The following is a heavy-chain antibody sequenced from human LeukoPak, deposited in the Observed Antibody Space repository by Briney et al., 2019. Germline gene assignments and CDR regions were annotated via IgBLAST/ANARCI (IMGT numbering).Heavy chain of an antibody. J-gene: IGHJ4*02. D-gene: IGHD2-2*01. CDR3: ARAGQGYCTSASCYLSLDY. Sequence: PGRSLRLSCAASGFTFSSYAMHWVRQAPGKGLEWVAVISYDGSNKYYADSVKGRFTISRDNSKNTLYLQMYSLRAEDTAVYYCARAGQGYCTSASCYLSLDYWGQGTLVTVSS. CDR2: ISYDGSNK. CDR1: GFTFSSYA. V-gene: IGHV3-30-3*01.